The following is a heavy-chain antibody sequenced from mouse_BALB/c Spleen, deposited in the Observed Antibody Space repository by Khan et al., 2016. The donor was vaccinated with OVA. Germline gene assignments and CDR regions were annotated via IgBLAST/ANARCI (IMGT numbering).Heavy chain of an antibody. CDR2: ISSGGDYT. J-gene: IGHJ3*01. V-gene: IGHV5-6*01. Sequence: EVELVESGGDLVKPGGSLKLSCAASGFSFSSYSMSWVRQTPDKRLEWVATISSGGDYTYYPDIVKGRFTFSRDNAKNTLYLQMSSLKSEETAMYCCASNLTESLDYWGQGTLVTVSA. CDR3: ASNLTESLDY. CDR1: GFSFSSYS. D-gene: IGHD4-1*01.